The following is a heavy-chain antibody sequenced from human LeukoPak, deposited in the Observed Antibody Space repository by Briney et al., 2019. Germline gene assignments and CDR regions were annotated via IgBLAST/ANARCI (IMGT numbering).Heavy chain of an antibody. CDR3: ARDPGKDVVPAATNYYYYYMDV. J-gene: IGHJ6*03. V-gene: IGHV1-2*02. CDR2: INPNSGGT. Sequence: ASVKVSCKASGYTFTGYYMHWVRHAPGQGLEWMGWINPNSGGTNYAQKSQGRVTMTRDTSISTAYMEVSRLRSDDTAVYYCARDPGKDVVPAATNYYYYYMDVWGKGTTVTVSS. D-gene: IGHD2-2*01. CDR1: GYTFTGYY.